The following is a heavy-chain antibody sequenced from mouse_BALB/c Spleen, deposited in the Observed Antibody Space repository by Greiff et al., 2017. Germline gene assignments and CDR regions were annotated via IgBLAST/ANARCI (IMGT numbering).Heavy chain of an antibody. Sequence: EVKVVESGGGLVKPGGSLKLSCAASGFTFSDYYMYWVRQTPEKRLAWVATISDGGSYTYYPDSVKGRFTISRDNAKNNLYLQRSSLKSEDTAMYYCARERSGKYGNYEARDNGGKGTSVTVSS. CDR1: GFTFSDYY. V-gene: IGHV5-4*02. CDR3: ARERSGKYGNYEARDN. D-gene: IGHD2-10*02. J-gene: IGHJ4*01. CDR2: ISDGGSYT.